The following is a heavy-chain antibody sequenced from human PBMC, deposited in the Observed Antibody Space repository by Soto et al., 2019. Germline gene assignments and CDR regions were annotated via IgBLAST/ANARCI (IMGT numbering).Heavy chain of an antibody. J-gene: IGHJ6*01. CDR2: IDQSGGT. V-gene: IGHV4-34*01. D-gene: IGHD3-16*02. CDR1: GDSLRGQS. CDR3: EREDTYRWSVQCLDV. Sequence: SETLSLTCAVVGDSLRGQSWNWIRQSPGKGLEWIGEIDQSGGTNYNPSLKSRAIISDDTSKNQFSLTLTSVTAADTAVYYCEREDTYRWSVQCLDVLGQGTTVT.